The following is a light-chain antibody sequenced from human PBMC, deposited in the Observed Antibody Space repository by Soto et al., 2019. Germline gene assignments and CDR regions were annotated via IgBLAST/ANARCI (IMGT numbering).Light chain of an antibody. V-gene: IGLV1-47*02. CDR1: SSNIAKNY. Sequence: QSVLTQPPSTSGTPGQRVTISCSGDSSNIAKNYVYWYQQVPGMAPKLLIYSDNQRPSGVPDRFSGYKSGNSASLAISGLRCEDEGDYYCAAWDDRLSGYGFGGGTKLTVL. CDR2: SDN. CDR3: AAWDDRLSGYG. J-gene: IGLJ1*01.